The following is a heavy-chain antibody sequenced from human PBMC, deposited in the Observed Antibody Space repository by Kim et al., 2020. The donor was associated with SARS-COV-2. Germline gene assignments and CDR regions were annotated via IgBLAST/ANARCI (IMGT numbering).Heavy chain of an antibody. Sequence: GGSLRLSCAASGFTVSSNYMSWVRQAPGKGLEWVSVIYSGGSTYYADSVKGRFTISRHNSKNTLYLQMNSLRAEDTAVYYCATFPSAMGEGHYGMDVWGQGTTVTVSS. CDR1: GFTVSSNY. J-gene: IGHJ6*02. V-gene: IGHV3-53*04. D-gene: IGHD3-16*01. CDR2: IYSGGST. CDR3: ATFPSAMGEGHYGMDV.